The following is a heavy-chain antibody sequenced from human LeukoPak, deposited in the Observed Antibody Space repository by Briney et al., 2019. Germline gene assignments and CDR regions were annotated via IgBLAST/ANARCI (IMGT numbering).Heavy chain of an antibody. Sequence: GGSLRLSCAASGFTFSSYWMSWVRQAPGKGLEWVANIKEDGSEKYYVDSVKGRFTISRDNAKNSLYLQMNSLRAEDTAVYYCARWTGYSMGGFDYWGQGTLVIVSS. V-gene: IGHV3-7*01. CDR1: GFTFSSYW. D-gene: IGHD3/OR15-3a*01. J-gene: IGHJ4*02. CDR3: ARWTGYSMGGFDY. CDR2: IKEDGSEK.